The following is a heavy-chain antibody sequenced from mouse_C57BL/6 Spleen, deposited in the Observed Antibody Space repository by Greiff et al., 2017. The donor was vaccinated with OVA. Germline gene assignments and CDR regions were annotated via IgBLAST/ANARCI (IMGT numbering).Heavy chain of an antibody. J-gene: IGHJ3*01. V-gene: IGHV6-6*01. CDR1: GFTFSDAW. CDR3: TREGNYYGSSPFAY. D-gene: IGHD1-1*01. Sequence: EVKLQESGGGLVQPGGSMKLSCAASGFTFSDAWMDWVRQSPEKGLEWVAEIRNKANNHATYYAESVKGRFTISRDDSKSSVYLQMNSLRAEDTGIYYCTREGNYYGSSPFAYWGQGTLVTVSA. CDR2: IRNKANNHAT.